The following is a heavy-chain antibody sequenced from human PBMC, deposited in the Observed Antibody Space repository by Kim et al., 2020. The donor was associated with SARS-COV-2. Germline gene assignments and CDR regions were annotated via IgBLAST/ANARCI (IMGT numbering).Heavy chain of an antibody. J-gene: IGHJ4*02. CDR2: ISAYNGNT. D-gene: IGHD3-10*01. Sequence: ASVKVSCKASGYTFTSYGISWVRQAPGQGLEWMGWISAYNGNTNYAQKIQGRVTMTTDTSTSTAYMELRSLRSDDTAVYYCARDFRSYNYGSGSSFDCWGQGTLATDSS. CDR1: GYTFTSYG. V-gene: IGHV1-18*01. CDR3: ARDFRSYNYGSGSSFDC.